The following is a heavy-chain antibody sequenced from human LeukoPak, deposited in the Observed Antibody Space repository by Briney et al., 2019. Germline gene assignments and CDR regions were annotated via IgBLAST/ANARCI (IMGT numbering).Heavy chain of an antibody. CDR3: ARAQQLVPRSDY. CDR2: IYTSGST. CDR1: GGSISSGSYY. Sequence: SETLSLTCTVSGGSISSGSYYWSWIRQPAGKGLEWIGRIYTSGSTNYNPSLKSRVTMSVDTSKSQFSLRLTSVTAADTAVYYCARAQQLVPRSDYWGQGTLVTVSS. V-gene: IGHV4-61*02. D-gene: IGHD6-13*01. J-gene: IGHJ4*02.